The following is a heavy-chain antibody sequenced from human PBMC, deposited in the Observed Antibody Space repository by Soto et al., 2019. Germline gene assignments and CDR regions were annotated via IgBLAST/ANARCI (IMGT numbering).Heavy chain of an antibody. CDR2: ISSNSGNI. CDR3: AKDRGKWPRDFDS. J-gene: IGHJ4*02. CDR1: GFTFDDYA. Sequence: EVQLVESGGGLVQPGRSLRLSCAASGFTFDDYAMHWVRQAPGKGLEWVSGISSNSGNIGYAGSVKGRFTISRDNAKDSLYLQMDSLRAEDKALYYCAKDRGKWPRDFDSWGQGTLVTVSS. D-gene: IGHD2-8*01. V-gene: IGHV3-9*01.